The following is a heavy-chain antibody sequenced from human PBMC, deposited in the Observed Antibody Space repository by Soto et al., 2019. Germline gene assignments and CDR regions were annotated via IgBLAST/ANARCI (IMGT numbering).Heavy chain of an antibody. CDR3: AKPDY. CDR2: ISGSGSST. V-gene: IGHV3-23*01. CDR1: GFTFSTYV. Sequence: EVQLLESGGGLVQPGGSLRLSCAASGFTFSTYVMSWVRQAPGKGLEWVSTISGSGSSTYYADSVKGRFTISRDNSRNLLYLQIDTLSSDDAAVCYCAKPDYWGQGTLLTVAS. J-gene: IGHJ4*01.